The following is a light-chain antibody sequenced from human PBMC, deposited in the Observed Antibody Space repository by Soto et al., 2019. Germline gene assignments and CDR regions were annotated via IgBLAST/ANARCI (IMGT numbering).Light chain of an antibody. J-gene: IGKJ1*01. CDR2: LGS. CDR1: QSLLHSNGYNY. V-gene: IGKV2-28*01. CDR3: MQALQSPPWT. Sequence: DIVVTQSPLTLPVTPGETASISCRPSQSLLHSNGYNYLDWYLQKPGQSPQLLIYLGSNRASGVPDRFSGSGSGTDFTLKISRVEAEDVGVYYCMQALQSPPWTFGQGTKVEIK.